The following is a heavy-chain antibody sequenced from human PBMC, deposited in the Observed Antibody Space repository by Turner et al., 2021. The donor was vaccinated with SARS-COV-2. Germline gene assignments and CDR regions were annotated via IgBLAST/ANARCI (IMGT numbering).Heavy chain of an antibody. CDR1: GLTVSSNY. Sequence: EVQLVESGGGLIQPGGSLRLSCAASGLTVSSNYMSWVRQAPGKGLEWVSVIYSGGRTYYVDSVKGRFTISRDNSKNTLYLQMNSLRAEDTAVYYCARDLGPYGMDVWGQGTTVTVSS. V-gene: IGHV3-53*01. D-gene: IGHD3-10*01. CDR3: ARDLGPYGMDV. CDR2: IYSGGRT. J-gene: IGHJ6*02.